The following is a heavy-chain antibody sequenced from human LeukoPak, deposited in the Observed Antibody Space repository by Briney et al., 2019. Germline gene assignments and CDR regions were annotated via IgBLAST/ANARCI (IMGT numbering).Heavy chain of an antibody. CDR2: ISSRSKTT. CDR3: ARDRIELELFYPLAVNFDY. CDR1: GFTFSSYS. V-gene: IGHV3-48*01. J-gene: IGHJ4*02. D-gene: IGHD1-7*01. Sequence: GGSLRLSCAASGFTFSSYSMNWVRQAPGKGLEWVSYISSRSKTTYYADSVKGRFTISRDNAKNSLYLQMNSLRAEDTAVYYCARDRIELELFYPLAVNFDYWGQGTLVTVSS.